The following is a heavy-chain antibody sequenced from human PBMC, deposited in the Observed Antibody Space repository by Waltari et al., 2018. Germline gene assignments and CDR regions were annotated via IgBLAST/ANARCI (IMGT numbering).Heavy chain of an antibody. CDR3: ARDRGWNTLDY. D-gene: IGHD6-19*01. Sequence: EVQLVESGGGLVQPGGSLRLSCAASGFTFRSNWIAWVRQGTGGGREWWANINQDGGETDNVDSVSGRFTISRDNARNSLYLQMDSLRDEDTALYYCARDRGWNTLDYWGQGTLVTVSS. CDR2: INQDGGET. CDR1: GFTFRSNW. V-gene: IGHV3-7*04. J-gene: IGHJ4*02.